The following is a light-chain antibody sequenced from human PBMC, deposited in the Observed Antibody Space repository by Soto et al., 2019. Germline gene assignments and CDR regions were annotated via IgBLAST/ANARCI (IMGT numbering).Light chain of an antibody. CDR2: EAT. CDR3: CSYVGTTTV. CDR1: SSDSGTYNF. Sequence: QSVLTQPASVSGSPGQSITISCTRASSDSGTYNFFAWYQQHPGEAPKLIIYEATQRPSGVSNRFSGSKSGNTASLTISGLQADDEADYYCCSYVGTTTVFGGGTKLTVL. J-gene: IGLJ2*01. V-gene: IGLV2-23*01.